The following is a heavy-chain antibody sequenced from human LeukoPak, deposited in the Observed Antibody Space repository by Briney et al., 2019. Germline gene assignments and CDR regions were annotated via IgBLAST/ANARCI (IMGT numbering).Heavy chain of an antibody. V-gene: IGHV3-7*01. CDR3: ARYSYDFWSGYYRMYYYYMDV. Sequence: GRSLRLSCAASGFTFSSYWMSWVRQAPGRGLEWVANIKQDGSEKYYVDSVKGRFTISRDNAKNSLYLQMNSLRAEDTAVYYCARYSYDFWSGYYRMYYYYMDVWGKGTTVTVSS. J-gene: IGHJ6*03. CDR2: IKQDGSEK. CDR1: GFTFSSYW. D-gene: IGHD3-3*01.